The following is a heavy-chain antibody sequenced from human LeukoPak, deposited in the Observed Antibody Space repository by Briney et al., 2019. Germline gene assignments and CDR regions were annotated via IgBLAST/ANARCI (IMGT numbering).Heavy chain of an antibody. CDR2: INTDGSFT. CDR3: AREAKVGGALQY. J-gene: IGHJ4*02. D-gene: IGHD1-26*01. Sequence: GGSLRLSCAASGFTFSDYWMHWVRHAPGKGLVWVSRINTDGSFTRYADSVQGRFTISRDTAKNTLFLQMNSLRAEDTAVYYCAREAKVGGALQYWGQGSLVTVSS. V-gene: IGHV3-74*01. CDR1: GFTFSDYW.